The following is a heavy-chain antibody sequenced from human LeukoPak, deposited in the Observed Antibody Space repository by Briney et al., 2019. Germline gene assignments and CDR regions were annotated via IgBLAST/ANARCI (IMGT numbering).Heavy chain of an antibody. CDR1: GDSISNLNYY. Sequence: SETLSLTCTVSGDSISNLNYYWSWIRQPAGKGLEWIGRIYASGSTNYNPSLKSRVTISVDTSKNQFSLKLSSVTAADTAVYYCARGLLRFLEWSLDYWGQGTLVTVSS. V-gene: IGHV4-61*02. CDR3: ARGLLRFLEWSLDY. D-gene: IGHD3-3*01. J-gene: IGHJ4*02. CDR2: IYASGST.